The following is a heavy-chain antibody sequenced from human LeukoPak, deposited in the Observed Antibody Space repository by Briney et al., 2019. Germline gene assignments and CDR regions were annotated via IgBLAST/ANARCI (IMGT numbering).Heavy chain of an antibody. CDR1: GFTFSSSA. CDR3: AKDYYDRSGPGGYFDC. V-gene: IGHV3-23*01. J-gene: IGHJ4*02. CDR2: ISGSGGDT. Sequence: GGSLRLSCAASGFTFSSSAMRWVRQAPGKGLEWVSDISGSGGDTYYADSVKGRFTISRDNSKNTLYLHMNSLRAEDTAVYYCAKDYYDRSGPGGYFDCWGQGTLITVSS. D-gene: IGHD3-22*01.